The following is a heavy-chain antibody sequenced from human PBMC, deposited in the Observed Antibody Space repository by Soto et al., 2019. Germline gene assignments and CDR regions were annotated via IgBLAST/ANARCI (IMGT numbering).Heavy chain of an antibody. J-gene: IGHJ2*01. Sequence: QVQLLKSDPGLVKPSETLSLTCTVSSGSVKNSTSYWGWIRQPPGKGLQWIASLFYSGATYYNPSLKRRLTISVDTSKNHLSLKLTYLDATDTAVYYCARHRYSNTWPYWYFGLWGRGALVNVSS. CDR2: LFYSGAT. V-gene: IGHV4-39*01. CDR1: SGSVKNSTSY. CDR3: ARHRYSNTWPYWYFGL. D-gene: IGHD6-13*01.